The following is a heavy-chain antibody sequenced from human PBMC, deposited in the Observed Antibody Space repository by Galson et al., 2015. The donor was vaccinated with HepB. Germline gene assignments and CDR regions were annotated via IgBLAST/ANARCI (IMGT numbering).Heavy chain of an antibody. D-gene: IGHD3-22*01. CDR3: VRHIRPDTSGYYYFDY. Sequence: QSGAEVKKPGESVKISCKGSGYSFTSYWIGWVRQMPGKGLEWMGIIYPDDSDTRYSPSFQGQVTISADKSISTAYLQWSSLKASDTAMYYCVRHIRPDTSGYYYFDYWGQGTLVTVSS. CDR1: GYSFTSYW. J-gene: IGHJ4*02. V-gene: IGHV5-51*01. CDR2: IYPDDSDT.